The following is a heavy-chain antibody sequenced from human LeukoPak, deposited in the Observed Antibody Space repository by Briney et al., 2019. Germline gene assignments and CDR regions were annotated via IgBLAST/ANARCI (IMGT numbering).Heavy chain of an antibody. V-gene: IGHV4-39*01. CDR1: GGSINSSSYY. CDR3: AANSADYNTLGSSYKV. J-gene: IGHJ4*02. CDR2: IYYSGTT. D-gene: IGHD3-10*01. Sequence: PSETLSLTCTVSGGSINSSSYYWGWIRQPPGKGLEWIGSIYYSGTTYYNPSLKSRVTISVDTSKNQFSLKLNSVTAADTAVFYCAANSADYNTLGSSYKVWGQGTLVTVSS.